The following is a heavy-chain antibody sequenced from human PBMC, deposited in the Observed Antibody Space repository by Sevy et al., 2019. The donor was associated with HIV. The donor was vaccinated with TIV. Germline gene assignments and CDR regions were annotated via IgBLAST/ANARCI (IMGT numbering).Heavy chain of an antibody. D-gene: IGHD1-1*01. V-gene: IGHV4-59*01. Sequence: SETLSLTCSVSGGSISSYFWTWVRQSPGKGLEWIGNIYFTGNTDYTPSLKSRATLSLDTSKSQFSLTLKSVAAADTAIYFGAGDSTTRPRVLDYWGQGTLVTVSS. CDR3: AGDSTTRPRVLDY. CDR2: IYFTGNT. CDR1: GGSISSYF. J-gene: IGHJ4*02.